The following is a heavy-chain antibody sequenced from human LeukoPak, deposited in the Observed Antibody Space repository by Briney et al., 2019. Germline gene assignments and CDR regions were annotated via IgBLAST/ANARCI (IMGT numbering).Heavy chain of an antibody. CDR3: ARDSNYYDCTDYLDH. J-gene: IGHJ4*02. Sequence: ASVKVSCKASGYTFSGYYIHWIRQAPGQGLEWMGWIDPNNGDTKYAHTFHGRVTMTRDTSIRTAYMELSGLRYDDTALYYCARDSNYYDCTDYLDHWGRGSQIIVSA. CDR1: GYTFSGYY. V-gene: IGHV1-2*07. D-gene: IGHD3-3*01. CDR2: IDPNNGDT.